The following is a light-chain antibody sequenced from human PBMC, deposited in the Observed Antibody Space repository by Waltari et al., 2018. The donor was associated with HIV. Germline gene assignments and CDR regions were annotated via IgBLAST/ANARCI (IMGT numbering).Light chain of an antibody. V-gene: IGKV3-15*01. CDR3: QQYNVCPQT. CDR1: QTVYTD. J-gene: IGKJ1*01. Sequence: EVVLTQSPATLSMSPGDRATLSCRASQTVYTDLAWYRQTPGQPPALLLYASSSRLTGVPARFSGSGSGTEFTLTITGLQSEDFALYYCQQYNVCPQTFGQGTKV. CDR2: ASS.